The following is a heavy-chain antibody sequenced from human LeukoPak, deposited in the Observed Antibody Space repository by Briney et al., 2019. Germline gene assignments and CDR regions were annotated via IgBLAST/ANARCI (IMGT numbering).Heavy chain of an antibody. CDR1: EFTFSGYW. V-gene: IGHV3-9*01. J-gene: IGHJ2*01. Sequence: GGSLRLSCATSEFTFSGYWMHWVRQAPGKGLEWVSGISWNSGSIGYADSVKGRFTISRDNAKNSLYLQMNSLRAEDTALYYCAKDILGYEYWYFDLWGRGTLVTVSS. D-gene: IGHD5-12*01. CDR3: AKDILGYEYWYFDL. CDR2: ISWNSGSI.